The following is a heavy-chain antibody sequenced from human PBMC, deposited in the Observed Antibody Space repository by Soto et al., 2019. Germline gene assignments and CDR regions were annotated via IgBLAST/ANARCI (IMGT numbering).Heavy chain of an antibody. J-gene: IGHJ5*02. CDR3: AKIRCGVYTT. CDR2: INPLLGST. Sequence: QVHLVQSGAEVKKPGSSVKVSCNPSGGIFNSYGISWVRQGPGQGLQWMGGINPLLGSTNYAEKFQGRLTITADDSRRTVYMELNNLRPEDTATYFCAKIRCGVYTTWGQGTLVTVSS. CDR1: GGIFNSYG. V-gene: IGHV1-69*11. D-gene: IGHD3-10*01.